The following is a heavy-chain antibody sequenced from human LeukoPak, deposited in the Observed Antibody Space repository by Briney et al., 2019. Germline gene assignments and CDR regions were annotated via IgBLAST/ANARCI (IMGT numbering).Heavy chain of an antibody. CDR1: GYTFINNW. CDR2: INPTGTGT. CDR3: AREAASGGSGNTWYFDL. Sequence: ASVKVSCKASGYTFINNWMHWVRQAPGQGLEWVGLINPTGTGTLYAQKFQGRVTMTRDMSTSTAYMELSRLRSDDTAVYYCAREAASGGSGNTWYFDLWGRGTLVTVSS. V-gene: IGHV1-46*01. J-gene: IGHJ2*01. D-gene: IGHD3-10*01.